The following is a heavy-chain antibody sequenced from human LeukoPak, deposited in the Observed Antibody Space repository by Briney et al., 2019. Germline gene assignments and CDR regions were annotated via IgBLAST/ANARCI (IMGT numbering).Heavy chain of an antibody. CDR3: AKGGGVVVSNY. CDR1: GFTFSSYW. Sequence: GGSLRLSCAASGFTFSSYWMSWVRQAPGKGPEWVANIKQDGSEKYYVDSVKGRFTISRDNAKNSLYLQMNSLRAEDTAVYYCAKGGGVVVSNYWGQGTLVTVSS. CDR2: IKQDGSEK. V-gene: IGHV3-7*03. D-gene: IGHD3-22*01. J-gene: IGHJ4*02.